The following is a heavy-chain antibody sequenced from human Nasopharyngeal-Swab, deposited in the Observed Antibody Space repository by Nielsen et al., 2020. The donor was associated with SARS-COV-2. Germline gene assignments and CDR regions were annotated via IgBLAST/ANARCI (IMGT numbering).Heavy chain of an antibody. Sequence: ASVKVSCKASGYTFTAYYMHWVRQAPGQGLEWMGWINANSGGIKYAQKFQGRVTMARDTSITTAYMEMSRLRSDDTAVYYCARDPYDSSGYPYYYGMDVWGQGTTVTVSS. V-gene: IGHV1-2*02. CDR3: ARDPYDSSGYPYYYGMDV. CDR2: INANSGGI. D-gene: IGHD3-22*01. CDR1: GYTFTAYY. J-gene: IGHJ6*02.